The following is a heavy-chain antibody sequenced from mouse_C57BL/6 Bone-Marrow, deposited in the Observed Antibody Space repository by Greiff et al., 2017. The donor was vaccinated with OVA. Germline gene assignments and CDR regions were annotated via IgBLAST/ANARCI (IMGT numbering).Heavy chain of an antibody. D-gene: IGHD2-1*01. CDR3: TSYGNFDY. CDR1: GFNIKDDY. CDR2: IDPENGDT. V-gene: IGHV14-4*01. Sequence: VQLQQSGAELVRPGASVKLSCTASGFNIKDDYMHWVKQRPEQGLEWIGWIDPENGDTESASKFQGKATITADTSSNTAYLQLSSLTSEDTAFYCCTSYGNFDYWGQGTTLTVSS. J-gene: IGHJ2*01.